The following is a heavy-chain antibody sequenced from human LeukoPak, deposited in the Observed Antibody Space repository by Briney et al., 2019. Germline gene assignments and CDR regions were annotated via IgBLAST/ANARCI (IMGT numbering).Heavy chain of an antibody. J-gene: IGHJ6*03. CDR2: IYTSGST. CDR3: SRDRKSDYYYYYYMDV. V-gene: IGHV4-4*07. Sequence: SETLSLTCTVSGGSISTYYWSWIRQPAGKGLEWIGRIYTSGSTNYNPSLKSRVTMSVDTSKNQFSLKLSSVTAADTAVYYCSRDRKSDYYYYYYMDVWGKGTTVTVSS. D-gene: IGHD1-14*01. CDR1: GGSISTYY.